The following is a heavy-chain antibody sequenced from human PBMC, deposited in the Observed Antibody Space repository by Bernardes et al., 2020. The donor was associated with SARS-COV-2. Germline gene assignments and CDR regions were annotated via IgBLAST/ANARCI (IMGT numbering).Heavy chain of an antibody. D-gene: IGHD3-9*01. J-gene: IGHJ4*02. CDR1: GVSISSSYW. Sequence: SETLSLTCAVSGVSISSSYWWSWVRQSPGRGLEWIGEIYHRGTTHYNSSLKSRVTISMDKSEDQFSLRLMSVTAADTAVYYCVRETGNSRFENWGQGVLVTVSS. V-gene: IGHV4-4*02. CDR2: IYHRGTT. CDR3: VRETGNSRFEN.